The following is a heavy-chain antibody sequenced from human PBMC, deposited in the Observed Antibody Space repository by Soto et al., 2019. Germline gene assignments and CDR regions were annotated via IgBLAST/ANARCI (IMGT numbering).Heavy chain of an antibody. V-gene: IGHV3-30-3*01. D-gene: IGHD1-7*01. CDR3: AVLELYEDYYGRGV. CDR1: RFTFSNYA. CDR2: ISYDGHNM. J-gene: IGHJ6*02. Sequence: QVQLVESGGGVVQPGRSLRLSCAASRFTFSNYAIHWVGQAPGKGLEWVAIISYDGHNMYYADSVKGRFTISRDNSEKTLYLQMYSLRAEYTAVYYCAVLELYEDYYGRGVWGQWTTVTVSS.